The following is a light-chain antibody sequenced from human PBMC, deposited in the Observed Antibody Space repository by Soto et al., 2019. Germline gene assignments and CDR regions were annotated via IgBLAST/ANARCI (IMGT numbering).Light chain of an antibody. CDR1: QDINKN. V-gene: IGKV1-33*01. CDR2: DAS. Sequence: DIQMSQSPSSLSACVGDRVTITCQASQDINKNLMWYQQKPGKAPKLLIYDASDLETGVPSRFSGSASGTEFTLTISSLQPEDLASYYCLQDHSYPWTFGQGTKVDIK. CDR3: LQDHSYPWT. J-gene: IGKJ1*01.